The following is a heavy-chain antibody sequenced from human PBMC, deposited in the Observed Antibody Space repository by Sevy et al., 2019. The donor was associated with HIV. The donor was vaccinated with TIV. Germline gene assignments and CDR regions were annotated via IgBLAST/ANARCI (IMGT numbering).Heavy chain of an antibody. CDR3: VRESSHDFWSGYWGYLDY. V-gene: IGHV3-33*01. J-gene: IGHJ4*02. CDR1: GFTFSNHG. CDR2: IWYDGSNI. D-gene: IGHD3-3*01. Sequence: GGSLRLSCTASGFTFSNHGMHWVRQAPGKGPEWVAIIWYDGSNIYYADSAKGRFTISRDNSRNKLYLQMYDLRPEDTAGYYCVRESSHDFWSGYWGYLDYWGQGTLVTVSS.